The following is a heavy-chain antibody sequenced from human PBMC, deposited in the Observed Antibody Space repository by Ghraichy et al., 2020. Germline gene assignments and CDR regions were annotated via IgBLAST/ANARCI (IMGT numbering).Heavy chain of an antibody. D-gene: IGHD4-17*01. CDR3: SKSTPSTVTTSDF. V-gene: IGHV3-43*01. Sequence: GESLNISCAASGFTFDDYTMHWVRQAPGRGLEWLSLISRDGGSTYYADSVRGRFTISRDNIKNSLYLQMDSLRSEDTALYYCSKSTPSTVTTSDFWGRGTLFTVSS. CDR2: ISRDGGST. J-gene: IGHJ4*02. CDR1: GFTFDDYT.